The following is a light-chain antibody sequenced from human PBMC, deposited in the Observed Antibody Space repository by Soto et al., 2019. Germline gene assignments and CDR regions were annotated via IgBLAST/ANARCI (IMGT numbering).Light chain of an antibody. CDR2: GAS. CDR3: QQYNYWPWT. CDR1: QSVRSD. Sequence: EIVMTQSPATLSVSPGERATLSCRASQSVRSDLAWYQEKPGQAPRLLFYGASTRATGIPARFSGSGSGTEFTLTISSLQSEDFAVYFCQQYNYWPWTFGQGTKVDIK. V-gene: IGKV3-15*01. J-gene: IGKJ1*01.